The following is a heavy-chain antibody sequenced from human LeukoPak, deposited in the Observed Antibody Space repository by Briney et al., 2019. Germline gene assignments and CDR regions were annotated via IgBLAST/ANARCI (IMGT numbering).Heavy chain of an antibody. D-gene: IGHD6-13*01. J-gene: IGHJ4*02. V-gene: IGHV3-11*01. CDR3: AKVSTQQLAIDY. Sequence: PGGSLRLSCAASGFSFSDYYVIWIRQAPGRGLEYVSYISSHGSSIHYADSVKGRFTISRDNSKNTLYLQMNSLRAEDTAVYYCAKVSTQQLAIDYWGQGTLVTVSS. CDR2: ISSHGSSI. CDR1: GFSFSDYY.